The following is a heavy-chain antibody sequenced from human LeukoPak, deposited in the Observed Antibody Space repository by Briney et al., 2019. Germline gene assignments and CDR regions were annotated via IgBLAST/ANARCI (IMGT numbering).Heavy chain of an antibody. V-gene: IGHV3-48*03. J-gene: IGHJ5*02. CDR2: NSSSGRRI. CDR3: ARVRYCSGGSCYGNWYDP. D-gene: IGHD2-15*01. CDR1: GFTFSSYE. Sequence: GGSLRLSCAASGFTFSSYEMNWVRQAPGKGLEWVSYNSSSGRRINYADCVRGRFTISRDNGKNSLYLQMNSLRAEDTAVYYCARVRYCSGGSCYGNWYDPWGQGTLVTVSS.